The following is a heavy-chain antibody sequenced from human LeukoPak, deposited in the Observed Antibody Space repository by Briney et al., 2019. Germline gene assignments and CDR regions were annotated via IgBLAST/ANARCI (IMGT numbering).Heavy chain of an antibody. CDR3: ARTFGETILDPTTMVHERAPFFDY. CDR2: IYYSGST. V-gene: IGHV4-31*03. Sequence: PSQTLSLTCTVSGGSISSGGYYWSWIRQHPGKGLEWIGYIYYSGSTYYNPSLKSRVTISVDTSKNQFSLKLSSVTAADTAVYYCARTFGETILDPTTMVHERAPFFDYWGQGTLVTVSS. J-gene: IGHJ4*02. CDR1: GGSISSGGYY. D-gene: IGHD4-17*01.